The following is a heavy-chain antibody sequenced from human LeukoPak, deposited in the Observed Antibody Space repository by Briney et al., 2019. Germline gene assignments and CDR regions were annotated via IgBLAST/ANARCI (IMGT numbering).Heavy chain of an antibody. D-gene: IGHD3-22*01. CDR1: GFTICCLY. CDR2: IYYSGST. CDR3: ARDPHKYYYDSDYAFDI. V-gene: IGHV4-59*01. Sequence: SVTLSFNGSGYGFTICCLYWSWIPPPPGNELMWFGNIYYSGSTNYNPSLKSRVTISVDTSKNQFSLKLSSVTAADTAVYYCARDPHKYYYDSDYAFDIWGQGTMATVSS. J-gene: IGHJ3*02.